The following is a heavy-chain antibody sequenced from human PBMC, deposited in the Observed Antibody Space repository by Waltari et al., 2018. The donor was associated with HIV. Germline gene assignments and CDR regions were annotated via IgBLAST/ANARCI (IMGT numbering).Heavy chain of an antibody. CDR2: IIPIFGTA. V-gene: IGHV1-69*01. CDR1: GGTFSSYA. Sequence: QVQLVQSGAEVKKPGSSVKVSCKASGGTFSSYAISWVRQAPGQGLEWMGGIIPIFGTANYAQKFQGRVTITADESTSTAYMELSSLRSEDTAVYYCARDQRYDILTGFEDYGMDVWGQGTTVTVSS. J-gene: IGHJ6*02. D-gene: IGHD3-9*01. CDR3: ARDQRYDILTGFEDYGMDV.